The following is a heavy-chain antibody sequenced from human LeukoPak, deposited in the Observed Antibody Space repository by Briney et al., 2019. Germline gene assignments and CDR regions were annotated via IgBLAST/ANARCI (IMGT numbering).Heavy chain of an antibody. CDR3: ARGGFEKQWLPPHY. CDR2: ISSSSSYI. D-gene: IGHD6-19*01. Sequence: GGSLRLSCAASGFTFSSYSMNWVRQAPGKGLEWVSSISSSSSYIYYADSVKGRFTISRDNAKNSLYLQMSSLRAEDTAVYYCARGGFEKQWLPPHYWGQGTLVTVSS. V-gene: IGHV3-21*01. CDR1: GFTFSSYS. J-gene: IGHJ4*02.